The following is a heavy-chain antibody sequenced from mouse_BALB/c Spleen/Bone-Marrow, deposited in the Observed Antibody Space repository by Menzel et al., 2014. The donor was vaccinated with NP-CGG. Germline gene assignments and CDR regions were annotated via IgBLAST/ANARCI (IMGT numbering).Heavy chain of an antibody. CDR3: ARDAMDY. CDR1: GYTFTDYA. Sequence: VQLQQSGAELVRPGVSVKISCKGSGYTFTDYAMHWVKQSHAKSLEWVGVISTYYGDASYNQKFKGKATMTVDKSSSTAYMELARLTSEDSAIYYCARDAMDYWGQGTSVTVFS. V-gene: IGHV1S137*01. J-gene: IGHJ4*01. CDR2: ISTYYGDA.